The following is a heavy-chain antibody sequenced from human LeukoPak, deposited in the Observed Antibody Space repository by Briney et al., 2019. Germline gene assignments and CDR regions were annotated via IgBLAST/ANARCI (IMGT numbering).Heavy chain of an antibody. CDR3: ARGTHDYGGFDY. D-gene: IGHD4-17*01. V-gene: IGHV4-59*01. CDR2: IYYSGST. J-gene: IGHJ4*02. CDR1: GGSISSYY. Sequence: SETLSLTCTVSGGSISSYYWSWIRQPPGKGLEWIGYIYYSGSTNYNPSLKSRVTISVDTSKNQFSLKLSSVTAADTAVYYCARGTHDYGGFDYWGQGTLVTVSS.